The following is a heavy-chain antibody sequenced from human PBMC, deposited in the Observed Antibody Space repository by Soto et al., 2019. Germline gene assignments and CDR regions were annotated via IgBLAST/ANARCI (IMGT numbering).Heavy chain of an antibody. CDR2: IFLNDEK. CDR1: GFSLSNARMG. J-gene: IGHJ6*03. D-gene: IGHD3-9*01. CDR3: ARIRGDILTGYLRKYYYYMDV. V-gene: IGHV2-26*01. Sequence: SGPTLVNPTETLTLTCTVSGFSLSNARMGVSWIRQPPGKALEWLAHIFLNDEKSYSTSLKSRLTISKDTSKSQVVLTMTNMDPVDTATYYCARIRGDILTGYLRKYYYYMDVWGKGTTVTVSS.